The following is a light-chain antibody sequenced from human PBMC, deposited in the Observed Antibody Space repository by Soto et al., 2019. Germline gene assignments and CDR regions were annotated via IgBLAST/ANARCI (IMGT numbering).Light chain of an antibody. CDR3: AAWDDSLSGPWV. CDR1: SSNIGSNY. CDR2: RNN. Sequence: QSVLTQPPSASVTPGQRVTISCSGSSSNIGSNYVYWYQQLPGTAPKLLIYRNNQRPSGVPDRFSGSKSGTSASLAISGLRYEDEADYYCAAWDDSLSGPWVFGGGTKLTVL. J-gene: IGLJ3*02. V-gene: IGLV1-47*01.